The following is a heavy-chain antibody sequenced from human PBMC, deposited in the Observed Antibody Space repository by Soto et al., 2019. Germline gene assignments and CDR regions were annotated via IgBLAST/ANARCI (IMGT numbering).Heavy chain of an antibody. CDR2: IIPIFGTA. D-gene: IGHD2-15*01. J-gene: IGHJ4*02. Sequence: QVQLVQSGAEVKKPGSSVKVSCKASGGTFSSYAISWVRQAPGQGLEWMGGIIPIFGTANYAQKFQGRVTITADESTRTAYMELSSLRSEDTAVYYCARGVRGSGGSRSYHRFDYWGQGTLVTVSS. V-gene: IGHV1-69*12. CDR3: ARGVRGSGGSRSYHRFDY. CDR1: GGTFSSYA.